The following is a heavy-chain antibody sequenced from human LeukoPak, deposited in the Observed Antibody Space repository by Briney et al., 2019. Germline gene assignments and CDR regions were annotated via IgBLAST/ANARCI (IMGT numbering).Heavy chain of an antibody. V-gene: IGHV1-8*01. CDR3: ARSRGSRITDAFDI. J-gene: IGHJ3*02. Sequence: ASVKVSCKASGYTFTSYDINWVRQATGQGLEWMGWMNPNSGNTGYAQKFQGRVTMTRNTSISTAYMELSSLRSEDTAVYYCARSRGSRITDAFDIWGQGTMVTVSS. CDR2: MNPNSGNT. D-gene: IGHD3-10*01. CDR1: GYTFTSYD.